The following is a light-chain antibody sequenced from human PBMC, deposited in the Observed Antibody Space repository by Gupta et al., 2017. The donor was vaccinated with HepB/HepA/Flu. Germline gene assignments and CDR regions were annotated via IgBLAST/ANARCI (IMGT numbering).Light chain of an antibody. Sequence: AIRMTQSPSSFPASTGDRVTITCRASQGISSYLAWYQQKPGKAPKLLIYAASTLQSGVPSRFSGSGSGTDFTLTISGLQSEDFATYYCQQYYSYPITFGQGTRLEIK. CDR3: QQYYSYPIT. J-gene: IGKJ5*01. CDR1: QGISSY. CDR2: AAS. V-gene: IGKV1-8*01.